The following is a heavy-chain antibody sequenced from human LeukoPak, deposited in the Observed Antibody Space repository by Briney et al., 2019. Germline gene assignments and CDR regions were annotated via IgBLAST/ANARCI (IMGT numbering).Heavy chain of an antibody. Sequence: SETLSLTCTVSGGSISSSSYYWGWIRQPPGKGLEWIGSIYYSGSTYYNPSLKSRVTISVDTSKNQFSLKLSSVTAADTAVYCCARQGSSSEGFDYWGQGTLVTVSS. CDR3: ARQGSSSEGFDY. D-gene: IGHD6-6*01. V-gene: IGHV4-39*01. CDR1: GGSISSSSYY. CDR2: IYYSGST. J-gene: IGHJ4*02.